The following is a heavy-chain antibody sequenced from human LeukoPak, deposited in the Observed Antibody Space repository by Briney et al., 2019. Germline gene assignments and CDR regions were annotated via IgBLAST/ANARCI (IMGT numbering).Heavy chain of an antibody. J-gene: IGHJ4*02. V-gene: IGHV4-59*08. CDR3: ARSLSSWYAFDY. CDR1: GGSITYYH. CDR2: IYYSGST. Sequence: SETLSLTCTVSGGSITYYHWSWIRQPPGKGLEWIGYIYYSGSTNYNPSLKSRVTISVDTPKNQFSLKLSSVTAADTAVYYCARSLSSWYAFDYWGQGTLVTVSS. D-gene: IGHD6-13*01.